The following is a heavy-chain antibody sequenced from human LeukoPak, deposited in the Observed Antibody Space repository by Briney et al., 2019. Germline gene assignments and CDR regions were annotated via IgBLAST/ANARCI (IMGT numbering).Heavy chain of an antibody. J-gene: IGHJ3*02. D-gene: IGHD6-13*01. V-gene: IGHV1-46*01. Sequence: ASVKVSCKASGYTFTGYYTHWVRQAPGQGLEWMGIINPSGGSTSYAQKFQGRVTMTRDMSTSTVYMELSSLRSEDTAVYYCARAGKQQLVEGADAFDIWGQGTMVTVSS. CDR2: INPSGGST. CDR3: ARAGKQQLVEGADAFDI. CDR1: GYTFTGYY.